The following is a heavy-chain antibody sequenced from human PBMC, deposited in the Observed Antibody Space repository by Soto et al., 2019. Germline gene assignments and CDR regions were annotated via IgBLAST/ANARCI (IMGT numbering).Heavy chain of an antibody. CDR2: IYYSGST. V-gene: IGHV4-31*03. D-gene: IGHD3-22*01. CDR1: GGSISSGGYY. CDR3: ARESYDSSGYSDAFDI. J-gene: IGHJ3*02. Sequence: QVQLQESGPGLVKPSQTLSLTCTVSGGSISSGGYYWSWIRQHPGKGLEWIGYIYYSGSTYYNPSLKSRVTISVDTSKNQFSLKLSSVTAADTAVYYCARESYDSSGYSDAFDIWGQETMVTVSS.